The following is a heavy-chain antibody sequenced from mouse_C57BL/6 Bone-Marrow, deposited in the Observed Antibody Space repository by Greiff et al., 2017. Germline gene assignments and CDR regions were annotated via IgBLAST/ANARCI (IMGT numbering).Heavy chain of an antibody. V-gene: IGHV1-55*01. CDR3: AREDYYGSSYIYAMDY. CDR2: IYPGSGST. J-gene: IGHJ4*01. Sequence: QVQLQQPGAELVKPGASVKMSCKASGYTFTRYWITWVKQRPGQGLEWIGDIYPGSGSTNYNEKFKSKATLTVDTSSSTAYMQLSSLTSEDSAVYYCAREDYYGSSYIYAMDYWGQGTSVTVSS. D-gene: IGHD1-1*01. CDR1: GYTFTRYW.